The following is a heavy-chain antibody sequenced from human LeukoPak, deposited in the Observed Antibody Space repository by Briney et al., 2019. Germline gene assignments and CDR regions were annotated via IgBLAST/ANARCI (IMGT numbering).Heavy chain of an antibody. D-gene: IGHD3-22*01. CDR1: GYTFTSYC. Sequence: ASVKVSCKASGYTFTSYCMHWVRQAPGQGLEWVGIINPSGGSTSYAQKFQGRVTMTRDTSTSTVYMELSSLRSEDTAVYYCARPQAYDSSGNDAFDIWGQGTMVTVSS. CDR3: ARPQAYDSSGNDAFDI. J-gene: IGHJ3*02. V-gene: IGHV1-46*01. CDR2: INPSGGST.